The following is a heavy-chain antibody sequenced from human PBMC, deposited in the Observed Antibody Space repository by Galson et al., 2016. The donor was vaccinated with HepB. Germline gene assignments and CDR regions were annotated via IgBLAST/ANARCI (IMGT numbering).Heavy chain of an antibody. CDR2: ISWDASST. V-gene: IGHV3-74*01. D-gene: IGHD3-16*01. Sequence: SLRLSCAASGFSFRSYWMHWVRQAPGKGPLWVARISWDASSTNYADSVKGRFTISRDNAQNTLYLQMSSLRAEDTAIYYCAREDPYLDAFDIWGRGTPVSVSS. CDR1: GFSFRSYW. J-gene: IGHJ2*01. CDR3: AREDPYLDAFDI.